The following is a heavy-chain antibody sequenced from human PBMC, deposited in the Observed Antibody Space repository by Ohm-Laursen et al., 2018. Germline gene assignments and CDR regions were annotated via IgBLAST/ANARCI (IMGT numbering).Heavy chain of an antibody. V-gene: IGHV3-9*01. CDR3: AKGGYCSSTSCSNYFDY. Sequence: SLRLSCAASGFTFDDYAMHWVRQAPGKGLEWVSGISWNSGSIGYADSVKGRFTISRDNAKNSLYLQMNSLRAEDTALYYCAKGGYCSSTSCSNYFDYWGQGTLVTVSS. D-gene: IGHD2-2*01. CDR2: ISWNSGSI. CDR1: GFTFDDYA. J-gene: IGHJ4*02.